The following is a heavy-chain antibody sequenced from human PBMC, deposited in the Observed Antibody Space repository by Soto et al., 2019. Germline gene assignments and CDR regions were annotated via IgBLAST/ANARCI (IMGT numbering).Heavy chain of an antibody. D-gene: IGHD2-15*01. CDR2: IWYDGSNK. J-gene: IGHJ6*02. CDR3: ARDQGVVVVVAATPYYYGMDV. Sequence: GGSLRLSCAASGFTFSSYGMHWVRQAPGKGLEWVAVIWYDGSNKYYADSVKGRFTISRDNSKNTLYLQMNSLRAEETAVYYCARDQGVVVVVAATPYYYGMDVWGQGTTVTVSS. CDR1: GFTFSSYG. V-gene: IGHV3-33*01.